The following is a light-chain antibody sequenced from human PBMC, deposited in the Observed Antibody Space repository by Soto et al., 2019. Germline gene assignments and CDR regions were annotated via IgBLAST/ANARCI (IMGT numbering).Light chain of an antibody. CDR3: QQYGSSLMYT. J-gene: IGKJ2*01. CDR2: RAS. CDR1: QSVSSSY. V-gene: IGKV3-20*01. Sequence: EMVLTQSPGTLSLSPGERATLSCRASQSVSSSYLAWYQQKPGQAPRLLIYRASSKATGIPDRFSGSGSGTDFTLTISRLEPEDFAVYYCQQYGSSLMYTFGQGTKLEIK.